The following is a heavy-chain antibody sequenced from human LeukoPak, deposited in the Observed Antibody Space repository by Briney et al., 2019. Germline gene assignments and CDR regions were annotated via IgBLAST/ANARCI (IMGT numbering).Heavy chain of an antibody. CDR1: GGSISSGGYY. Sequence: TQTLSLTRTVSGGSISSGGYYWSWIRQHPGKGLEWIGYISYSGSTYYNPSLKSRITISVDTSKNQFSLKLSSVAAADTAVYYCASVGYGDYVWGQGTLVTVSS. CDR3: ASVGYGDYV. D-gene: IGHD4-17*01. J-gene: IGHJ4*02. CDR2: ISYSGST. V-gene: IGHV4-31*03.